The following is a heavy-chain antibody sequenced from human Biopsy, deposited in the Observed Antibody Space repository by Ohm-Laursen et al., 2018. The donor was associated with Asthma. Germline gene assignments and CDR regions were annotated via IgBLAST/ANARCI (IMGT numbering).Heavy chain of an antibody. J-gene: IGHJ4*02. CDR1: GGSINNFY. Sequence: SQTLSLTCTVSGGSINNFYWSWIRQPPGKGLESIGHVYYSGSTNYNPSLKSRVTISIDASKNQFSLKLTSVTAADTAAYYCARGVDRVTGLLDHFDSWGQVTLVTVSS. CDR3: ARGVDRVTGLLDHFDS. V-gene: IGHV4-59*01. D-gene: IGHD2-21*02. CDR2: VYYSGST.